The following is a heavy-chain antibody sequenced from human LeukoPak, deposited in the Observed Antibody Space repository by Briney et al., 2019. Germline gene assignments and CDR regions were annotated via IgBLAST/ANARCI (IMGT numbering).Heavy chain of an antibody. Sequence: GGSLRLSCVASGFTFSSYEMNWVRQAPGKGLEWVSYISGSGSIIYYADSVKGRFTISRDNAKNSLYLQMSSLRAEDTAVYYCATARDYLPGTFWGWSQGTLVTVSS. CDR3: ATARDYLPGTFWG. D-gene: IGHD3-16*01. J-gene: IGHJ4*02. CDR1: GFTFSSYE. V-gene: IGHV3-48*03. CDR2: ISGSGSII.